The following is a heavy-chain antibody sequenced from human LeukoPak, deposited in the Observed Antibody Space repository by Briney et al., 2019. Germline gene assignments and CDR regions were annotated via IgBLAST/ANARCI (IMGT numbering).Heavy chain of an antibody. D-gene: IGHD2-15*01. CDR3: ARGGGRDFDY. CDR1: GESFSGYY. V-gene: IGHV4-34*01. J-gene: IGHJ4*02. Sequence: SETLCLTCAVYGESFSGYYWSWIRQPPGKGLEWIGDINHSGSTNYNPSLKSRVTISVDTSKNQFSLNLNSVTAADTAVYYCARGGGRDFDYWGQRTLVADSS. CDR2: INHSGST.